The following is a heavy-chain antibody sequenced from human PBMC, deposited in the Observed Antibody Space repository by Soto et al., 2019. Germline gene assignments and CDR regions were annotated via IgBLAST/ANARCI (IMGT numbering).Heavy chain of an antibody. V-gene: IGHV5-51*01. Sequence: PGESLKISCKGSGYSFTSYWIGWVRQMPGKGLEWMGIIYPGDSDTRYSPSFQGQVTISADKSISTAYLQWSSLKASDTAMYYCARQVSASYYDSSGYYLYYFDYWGQGTLVTVSS. CDR1: GYSFTSYW. CDR3: ARQVSASYYDSSGYYLYYFDY. CDR2: IYPGDSDT. D-gene: IGHD3-22*01. J-gene: IGHJ4*02.